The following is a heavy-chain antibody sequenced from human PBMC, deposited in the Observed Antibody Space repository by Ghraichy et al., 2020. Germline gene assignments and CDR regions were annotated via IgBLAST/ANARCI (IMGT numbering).Heavy chain of an antibody. CDR2: ISPNGDST. V-gene: IGHV3-23*01. Sequence: GRSLRLSCAASGFTFSSYDMTWVRQAPGKGLQWVSDISPNGDSTYYADSLKGRFTISRDNSKNTVYLQVSSLRDEDTAIYYCAKEGPWGSGKTWAFDSWGQGTLVIVSS. CDR1: GFTFSSYD. J-gene: IGHJ4*02. D-gene: IGHD3-10*01. CDR3: AKEGPWGSGKTWAFDS.